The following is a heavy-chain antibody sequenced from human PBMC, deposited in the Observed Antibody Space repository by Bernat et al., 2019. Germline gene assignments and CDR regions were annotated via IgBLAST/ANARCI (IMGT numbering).Heavy chain of an antibody. V-gene: IGHV4-59*01. CDR1: GVSIRDYY. CDR2: TYSRGST. CDR3: ARIRADGVFGSRSNYCVFMYV. Sequence: QVQLQESGPRLVKPSETLSLTCSVSGVSIRDYYWMWIRQPPGKGLEWIGYTYSRGSTNYNSSLKSRVTISLDTSKKLFSLNSSSVTAADPAIYYCARIRADGVFGSRSNYCVFMYVSRNGTRVAVSS. J-gene: IGHJ6*04. D-gene: IGHD3-3*01.